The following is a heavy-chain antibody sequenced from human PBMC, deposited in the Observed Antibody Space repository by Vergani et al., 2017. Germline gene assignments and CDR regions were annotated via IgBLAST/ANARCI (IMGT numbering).Heavy chain of an antibody. CDR2: INHSGST. CDR3: AGRSYCSSTSGRAYNWFDP. J-gene: IGHJ5*02. CDR1: GGSFSGYY. D-gene: IGHD2-2*01. V-gene: IGHV4-34*01. Sequence: QVQLQQWGAGLLKPSETLSLTCAVYGGSFSGYYWSWIRQPPGKGLEWIGEINHSGSTNYNPSLKSRVTISVDTSKNQFSLKLSSVTAADTAVYYCAGRSYCSSTSGRAYNWFDPWGQGTLVTVSS.